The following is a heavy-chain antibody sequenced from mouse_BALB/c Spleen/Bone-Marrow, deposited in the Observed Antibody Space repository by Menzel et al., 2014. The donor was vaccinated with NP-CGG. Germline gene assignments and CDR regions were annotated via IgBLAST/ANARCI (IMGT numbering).Heavy chain of an antibody. CDR3: ARLGYYGMKAY. D-gene: IGHD1-1*01. Sequence: EVKLMESGGGLVQPGGSLKLSCAASGFDFSRYWMGWVRQAPGRGLKWIGEINPDSSTINYTPSLKDKFIISRDNAKNALYLQMSKVRSEDTALYYCARLGYYGMKAYWGQGTSVTVSS. V-gene: IGHV4-1*02. J-gene: IGHJ4*01. CDR2: INPDSSTI. CDR1: GFDFSRYW.